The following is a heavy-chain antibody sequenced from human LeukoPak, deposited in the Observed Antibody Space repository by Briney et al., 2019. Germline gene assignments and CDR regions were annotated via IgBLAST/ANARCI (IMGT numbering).Heavy chain of an antibody. CDR2: IIPILGIA. CDR3: ARVPSGSYYCYYGMDV. Sequence: SVKVSCKASGGTFSSYTISWVRQAPGQGLEWMGRIIPILGIANYAQKFQGRVTITADKSTSTAYMELSSLRSEDTAVYYCARVPSGSYYCYYGMDVWGQGTTVTVSS. J-gene: IGHJ6*02. D-gene: IGHD1-26*01. V-gene: IGHV1-69*02. CDR1: GGTFSSYT.